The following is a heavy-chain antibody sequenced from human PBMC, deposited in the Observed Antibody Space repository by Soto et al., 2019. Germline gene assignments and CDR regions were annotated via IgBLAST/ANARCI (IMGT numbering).Heavy chain of an antibody. V-gene: IGHV3-48*02. Sequence: EVQLLESGGGLVHPGGSLRLSCAASGFRFSDYSMNWVRQAPGKGLEWVSYITSSGDSIYYADSVKGRFTVSRDNAKNSLFLQMNSRRDEDTAVYYCARLPKGSMVTSWGQGTLVTVSS. CDR1: GFRFSDYS. J-gene: IGHJ4*02. CDR2: ITSSGDSI. CDR3: ARLPKGSMVTS. D-gene: IGHD2-21*02.